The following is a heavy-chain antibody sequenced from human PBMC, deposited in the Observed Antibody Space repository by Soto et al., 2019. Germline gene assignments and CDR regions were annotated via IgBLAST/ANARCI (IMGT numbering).Heavy chain of an antibody. CDR1: GFTFSSYW. CDR2: INEDGRGK. V-gene: IGHV3-7*01. Sequence: EVQLVESGGGLVQPGGSLRLSCAASGFTFSSYWMSWVRQAPGKGLEWVANINEDGRGKYYVDSVKGRFTISRDNAKNSLYLQMNSLSAEDTAVYYCAKRKEVYYYGMDVWGQGTTVTVSS. J-gene: IGHJ6*02. CDR3: AKRKEVYYYGMDV.